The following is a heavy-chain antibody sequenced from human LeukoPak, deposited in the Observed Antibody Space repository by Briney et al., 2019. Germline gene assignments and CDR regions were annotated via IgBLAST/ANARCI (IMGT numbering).Heavy chain of an antibody. CDR2: IYYSGST. CDR3: ASLKYSSWHYGTYYYYYYYMDV. CDR1: GGSISSSSYY. Sequence: SETLSLTCTVSGGSISSSSYYWGWIRQPPGKGLEWIGSIYYSGSTYYNPSLKSRVTISVDTSKNQFSLKLSSVTAADTAVYYCASLKYSSWHYGTYYYYYYYMDVWGKGTTVTVSS. J-gene: IGHJ6*03. D-gene: IGHD6-6*01. V-gene: IGHV4-39*01.